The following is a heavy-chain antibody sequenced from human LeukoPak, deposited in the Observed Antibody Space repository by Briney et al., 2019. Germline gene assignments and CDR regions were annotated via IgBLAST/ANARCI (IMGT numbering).Heavy chain of an antibody. CDR2: ITGSGET. CDR3: ARDWGY. J-gene: IGHJ4*02. Sequence: AGGSLRLSCAASGFTFDSHGMTWVRQAPGKGLEWVSGITGSGETYHADSVKGRFTISGDSSKSTLYLQMNSLKVEDTAVYYCARDWGYWSKGTLVTVTP. V-gene: IGHV3-23*01. CDR1: GFTFDSHG. D-gene: IGHD3-16*01.